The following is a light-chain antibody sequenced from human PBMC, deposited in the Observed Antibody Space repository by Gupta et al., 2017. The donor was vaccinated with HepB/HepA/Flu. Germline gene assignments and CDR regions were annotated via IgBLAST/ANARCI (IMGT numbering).Light chain of an antibody. J-gene: IGLJ2*01. Sequence: SALTQPASVSGSPGQSITISCTGTSSDVGGYNYVSWYQQHPGKAPKLMIDDVSNRPSGVSNRFSGSKSGNTASLTISGLQAEDEADYDCSSYTSTNTWVFGGGTKLTVL. V-gene: IGLV2-14*03. CDR3: SSYTSTNTWV. CDR2: DVS. CDR1: SSDVGGYNY.